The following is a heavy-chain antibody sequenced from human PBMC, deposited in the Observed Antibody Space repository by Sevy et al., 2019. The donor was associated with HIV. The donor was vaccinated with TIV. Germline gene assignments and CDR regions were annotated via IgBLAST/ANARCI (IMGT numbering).Heavy chain of an antibody. CDR3: ARLKLHYDPYYFDL. CDR1: GSTFSDYW. CDR2: IKQDGSKK. J-gene: IGHJ4*02. Sequence: GGSLRLSCAASGSTFSDYWMSWVRQAPEKGLEWVANIKQDGSKKYYVDSIKGRFIVSRDNAKKSLYLEMSSLRAEDTAVYYCARLKLHYDPYYFDLWGQGTLVTVSS. D-gene: IGHD3-16*01. V-gene: IGHV3-7*01.